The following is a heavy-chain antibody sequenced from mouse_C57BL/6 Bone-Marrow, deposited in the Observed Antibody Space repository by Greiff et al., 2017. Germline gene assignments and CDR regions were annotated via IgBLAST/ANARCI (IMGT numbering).Heavy chain of an antibody. J-gene: IGHJ3*01. CDR3: ARWSPFAY. V-gene: IGHV5-12*01. CDR2: ISNGGGCT. CDR1: GFTFSDYD. Sequence: EVHLVESGGGLVQPGGSLKLSCAASGFTFSDYDMYWVRQTPEKRLEWVAYISNGGGCTYYPDTVKGRFTISRNNAKNTLYLQMIRLKSEDTAMYYCARWSPFAYWGQGTLVTVSA.